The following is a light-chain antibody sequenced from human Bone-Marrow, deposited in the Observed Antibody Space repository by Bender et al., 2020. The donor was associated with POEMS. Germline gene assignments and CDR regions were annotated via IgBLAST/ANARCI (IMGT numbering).Light chain of an antibody. Sequence: SYVLTQPPSLSVAPGETASITCGGDNIASKSVHWYQQRPGQAPVVVIHYDTERPSGIPARISGSNSGDTATLTISRVEAGDEADYYCQSWGSNTAVFGGGTKLTVL. CDR2: YDT. V-gene: IGLV3-21*01. J-gene: IGLJ2*01. CDR3: QSWGSNTAV. CDR1: NIASKS.